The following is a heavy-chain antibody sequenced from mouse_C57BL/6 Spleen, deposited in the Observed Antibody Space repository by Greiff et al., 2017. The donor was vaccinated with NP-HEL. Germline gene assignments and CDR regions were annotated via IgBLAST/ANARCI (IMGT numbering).Heavy chain of an antibody. Sequence: QVQLKQPGAELVKPGASVKVSCKASGYTFTSYWMHWVKQRPGQGLEWIGRIHPSDSDTNYNQKFKGKATLTVDKSSSTAYMQLSSLTSEDSAVYYCATYSNYAWFAYWGQGTLVTVSA. J-gene: IGHJ3*01. D-gene: IGHD2-5*01. CDR1: GYTFTSYW. CDR2: IHPSDSDT. V-gene: IGHV1-74*01. CDR3: ATYSNYAWFAY.